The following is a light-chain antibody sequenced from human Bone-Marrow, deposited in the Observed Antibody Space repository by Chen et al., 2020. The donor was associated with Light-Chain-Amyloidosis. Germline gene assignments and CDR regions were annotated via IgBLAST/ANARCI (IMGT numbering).Light chain of an antibody. CDR1: SSNIGSNY. J-gene: IGLJ3*02. V-gene: IGLV1-47*01. CDR3: AAWDDSLSGWV. Sequence: QSVLTQPPSASGTPGQRVTISCSGSSSNIGSNYVDWYQPLPGTAPKLLIYRNNQRPPGVPDRFSGSKSGTSASLAISGLRSEDEADYYCAAWDDSLSGWVFGGGTKLTVL. CDR2: RNN.